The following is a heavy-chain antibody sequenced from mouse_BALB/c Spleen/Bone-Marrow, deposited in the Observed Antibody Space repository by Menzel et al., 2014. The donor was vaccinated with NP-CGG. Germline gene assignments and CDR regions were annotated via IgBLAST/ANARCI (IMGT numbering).Heavy chain of an antibody. D-gene: IGHD2-4*01. CDR2: ISSGGGYT. V-gene: IGHV5-6*01. CDR1: GFTFSSYG. Sequence: EVHLVESGGDLVKPGGSLKLSCAASGFTFSSYGMSWVRQTPDKRLEGVATISSGGGYTYYPDSVKGRFTISRDNAKNTLYLQMSSLKTEDTAMYYCARQGNDYAAWFAYWGQGTLVAVSA. J-gene: IGHJ3*01. CDR3: ARQGNDYAAWFAY.